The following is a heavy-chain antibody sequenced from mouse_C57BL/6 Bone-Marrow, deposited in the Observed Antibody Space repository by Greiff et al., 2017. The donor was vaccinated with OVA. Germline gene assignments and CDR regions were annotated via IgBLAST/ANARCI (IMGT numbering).Heavy chain of an antibody. Sequence: QVQLKQPGAELVKPGASVKLSCKASGYTFTSYWMHWVKQRPGRGLEWIGRIDPNSGGTKYNEKFKSKATLTVDKPSSTAYMQLSSLTSEDSAVYYCASEGIYDGYSWFAYWGQGTLVTVSA. CDR1: GYTFTSYW. CDR2: IDPNSGGT. V-gene: IGHV1-72*01. J-gene: IGHJ3*01. D-gene: IGHD2-3*01. CDR3: ASEGIYDGYSWFAY.